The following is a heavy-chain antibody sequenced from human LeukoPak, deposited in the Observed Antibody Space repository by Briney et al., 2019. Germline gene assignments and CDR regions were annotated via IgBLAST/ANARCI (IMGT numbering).Heavy chain of an antibody. V-gene: IGHV4-39*07. CDR1: GGSISGSSNY. Sequence: SETLSLTCSVSGGSISGSSNYWGWIRQSPGKGLEWIGSIYFNGNTYHNPSLKSRVTISVDTSKNQFSLKLSSVTAADTAVYYCARDLGNRIQLWLDYWGQGTLVTVSS. D-gene: IGHD5-18*01. CDR2: IYFNGNT. CDR3: ARDLGNRIQLWLDY. J-gene: IGHJ4*02.